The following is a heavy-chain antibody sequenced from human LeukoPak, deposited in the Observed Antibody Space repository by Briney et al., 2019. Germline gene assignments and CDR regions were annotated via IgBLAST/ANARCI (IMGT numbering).Heavy chain of an antibody. Sequence: GSLRLSCAASGFTFSSYSMTWVRQAPGKGLEWVSSISSSSSYIYYADSVKGRFTISRDNAKNSLYLQMNSLRAEDTAVYYCARDSSSTSCYACGMDVWGQGTTVTVSS. CDR3: ARDSSSTSCYACGMDV. V-gene: IGHV3-21*01. CDR2: ISSSSSYI. CDR1: GFTFSSYS. D-gene: IGHD2-2*01. J-gene: IGHJ6*02.